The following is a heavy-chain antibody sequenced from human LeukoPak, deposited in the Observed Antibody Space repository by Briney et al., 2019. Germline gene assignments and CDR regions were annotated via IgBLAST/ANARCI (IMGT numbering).Heavy chain of an antibody. CDR1: GFTFSSYA. CDR2: IGSNGDST. D-gene: IGHD3-22*01. V-gene: IGHV3-64*04. CDR3: ARDSYSSGYYYRGGYFDY. Sequence: GGSLRLSCSASGFTFSSYAMHWVRKAPVKGLEYVSLIGSNGDSTYYADSVKGRFTISRDNSKNTLYLQMNSLRAEDTAVYYCARDSYSSGYYYRGGYFDYWGQGTLVTVSS. J-gene: IGHJ4*02.